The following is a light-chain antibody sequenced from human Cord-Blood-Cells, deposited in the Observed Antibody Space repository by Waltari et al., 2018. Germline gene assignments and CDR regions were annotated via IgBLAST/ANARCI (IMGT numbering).Light chain of an antibody. V-gene: IGLV2-11*01. CDR1: SSDVGGYNY. Sequence: QSALTQPRSVSGSPGQSVTFSCTGTSSDVGGYNYVSWYQQHPGKAPKLMIYDVSKRPSGVPDRFSGSKSGNTASLTISGLQAEDEADYYCCSYADSYTWVFGGGTKLTVL. J-gene: IGLJ3*02. CDR3: CSYADSYTWV. CDR2: DVS.